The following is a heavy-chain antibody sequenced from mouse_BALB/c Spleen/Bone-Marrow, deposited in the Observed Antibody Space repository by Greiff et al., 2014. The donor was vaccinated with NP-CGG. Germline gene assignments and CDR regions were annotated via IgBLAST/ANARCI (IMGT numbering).Heavy chain of an antibody. CDR1: GFSLTSYG. Sequence: VQLVESGPGLVAPSQSPSITCTVSGFSLTSYGVHWVRQSPGKGLEWLGAIWAGGSTNYNSALMSRLSITKDNSKNQVFLEMDSLQTDDTAMYYCARVFTTATWGFAYWGQGTLVTVSA. D-gene: IGHD1-2*01. V-gene: IGHV2-9*02. CDR2: IWAGGST. J-gene: IGHJ3*01. CDR3: ARVFTTATWGFAY.